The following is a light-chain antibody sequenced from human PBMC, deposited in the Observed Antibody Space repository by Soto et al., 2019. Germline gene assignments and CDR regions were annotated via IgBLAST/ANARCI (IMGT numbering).Light chain of an antibody. CDR1: QSVRSTC. CDR3: QQCDNSPWT. Sequence: EIVLTQVPGTLSLSPGQGATLSCRASQSVRSTCLAWYQQKPGQAPRLLIYGASSRAAGIQDRFSGSGSGTDFTLTISRLEPEDFVVYYCQQCDNSPWTFGQGTKVEIK. CDR2: GAS. V-gene: IGKV3-20*01. J-gene: IGKJ1*01.